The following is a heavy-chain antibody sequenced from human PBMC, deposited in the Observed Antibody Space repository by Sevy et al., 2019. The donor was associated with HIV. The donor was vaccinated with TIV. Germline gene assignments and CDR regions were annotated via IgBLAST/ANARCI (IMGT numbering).Heavy chain of an antibody. CDR2: ISSSSSYI. J-gene: IGHJ3*02. CDR1: GFTFSSYS. D-gene: IGHD6-13*01. CDR3: ARDIAAAGRDAFDI. Sequence: GGSLRLSCAASGFTFSSYSMNGVRQAPGKGLEWVSSISSSSSYIYYADSVKGRFTISRDNAKNSLYLQMNSLRAEDTAVYYCARDIAAAGRDAFDIWGQGTMVTVSS. V-gene: IGHV3-21*01.